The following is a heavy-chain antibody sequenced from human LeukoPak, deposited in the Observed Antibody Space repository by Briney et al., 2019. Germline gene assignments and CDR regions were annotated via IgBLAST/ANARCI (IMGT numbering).Heavy chain of an antibody. CDR2: ISSSSSYI. CDR1: GFTFSSYS. D-gene: IGHD1-7*01. CDR3: PLELGEGFDY. V-gene: IGHV3-21*01. J-gene: IGHJ4*02. Sequence: PGGSLRLSCAASGFTFSSYSMNWVRQAPGKGLEWVSSISSSSSYIYYADSVKGRFTISRDNAKSSLYLQMNSLRAEDTAVYYCPLELGEGFDYWGQGTLVTVSS.